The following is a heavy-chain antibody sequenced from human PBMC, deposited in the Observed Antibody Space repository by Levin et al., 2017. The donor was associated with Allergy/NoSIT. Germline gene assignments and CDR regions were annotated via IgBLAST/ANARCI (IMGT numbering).Heavy chain of an antibody. D-gene: IGHD5-18*01. J-gene: IGHJ4*02. CDR3: ARGLVDTAVFTHYFDY. CDR2: IRYGGIDK. Sequence: GESLKISCAASGFTFSNYGMHWVRQAPGKGLEWVALIRYGGIDKYYADSVKGRFTISRDNSKTTLYLQLNSLRAEDTAVYYCARGLVDTAVFTHYFDYWGQGTLVTVSS. V-gene: IGHV3-30*02. CDR1: GFTFSNYG.